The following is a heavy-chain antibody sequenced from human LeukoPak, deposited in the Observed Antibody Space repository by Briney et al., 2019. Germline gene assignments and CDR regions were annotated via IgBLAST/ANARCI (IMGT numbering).Heavy chain of an antibody. CDR3: ARDVGSGTYMFDF. V-gene: IGHV1-46*01. CDR2: INPGRDST. J-gene: IGHJ4*02. Sequence: GASVKVSCKASGYTFSSYYIHWVRQAPGRGLEWMGTINPGRDSTSYAQKFQGRVIMTRDTSTSTVDMDLSSLRSDDTAVYYCARDVGSGTYMFDFWGQGTLVTVSS. D-gene: IGHD6-19*01. CDR1: GYTFSSYY.